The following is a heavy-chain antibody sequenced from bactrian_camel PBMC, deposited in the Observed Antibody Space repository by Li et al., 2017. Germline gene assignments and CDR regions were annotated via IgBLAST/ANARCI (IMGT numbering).Heavy chain of an antibody. CDR1: GYGASVSSRYC. CDR3: ATGPGSGGYCSTKEENYVR. CDR2: IDNGGYKI. V-gene: IGHV3S1*01. Sequence: HVQLVESGGGSVQDGGSLTLSCAVSGYGASVSSRYCMGWFRRAPGKKREGVAAIDNGGYKIYADSVKGRFTISKDNDKNTLYLQMNNLQLDDTAVYYCATGPGSGGYCSTKEENYVRWGQGTQVTVS. J-gene: IGHJ4*01. D-gene: IGHD2*01.